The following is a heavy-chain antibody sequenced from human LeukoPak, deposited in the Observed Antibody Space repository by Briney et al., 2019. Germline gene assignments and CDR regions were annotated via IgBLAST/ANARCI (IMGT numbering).Heavy chain of an antibody. J-gene: IGHJ4*02. V-gene: IGHV3-21*01. D-gene: IGHD3-10*01. CDR1: GFTFSSYS. Sequence: GGSLRLSCAASGFTFSSYSMNWVRQDPGRGLEWVSSIDSYSSHIYYADSVKGRFTISRDNAKNSVYLQMSSLRAEDTAVYYCTREGFGAAATGGWGQGTLVTVSS. CDR3: TREGFGAAATGG. CDR2: IDSYSSHI.